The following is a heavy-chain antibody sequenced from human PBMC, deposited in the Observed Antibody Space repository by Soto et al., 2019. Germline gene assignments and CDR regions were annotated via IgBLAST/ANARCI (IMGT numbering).Heavy chain of an antibody. Sequence: GGSLRLSCAASGFTFSSYEMNWVRQAPGKGLEWVSYISSSGSTIYYADSVKGRFTISRDNAKNSLYLQMNSLRAEDTAVYYCARDVSCXGGSCYSNDYYYYGMDVWGQGTTVTVSS. CDR3: ARDVSCXGGSCYSNDYYYYGMDV. CDR1: GFTFSSYE. D-gene: IGHD2-15*01. V-gene: IGHV3-48*03. J-gene: IGHJ6*02. CDR2: ISSSGSTI.